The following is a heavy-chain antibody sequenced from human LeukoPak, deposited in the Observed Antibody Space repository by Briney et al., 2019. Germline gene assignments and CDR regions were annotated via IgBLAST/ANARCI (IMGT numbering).Heavy chain of an antibody. CDR3: ARGTRRHYDGSGYYYGEFDS. J-gene: IGHJ4*02. CDR1: GYSISSSNW. D-gene: IGHD3-22*01. CDR2: IYYSGST. V-gene: IGHV4-28*03. Sequence: SDTLSLTCAVSGYSISSSNWWGWIRQPPGKGLEWIGYIYYSGSTNYNPSLKSRVTMSVDTSKNQFSLNLNSVTTADTAMYYCARGTRRHYDGSGYYYGEFDSWGQGILVTVSS.